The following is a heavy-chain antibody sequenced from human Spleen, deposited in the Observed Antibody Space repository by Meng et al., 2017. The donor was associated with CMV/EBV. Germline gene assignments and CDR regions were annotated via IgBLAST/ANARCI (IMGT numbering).Heavy chain of an antibody. CDR2: IYYSGST. CDR1: GGSFSGYY. CDR3: ARGGYYDSSGAPRFDY. J-gene: IGHJ4*02. D-gene: IGHD3-22*01. Sequence: QGQRQQLGAVLLKPSETLSLTCAVYGGSFSGYYWSWIRQPPGKGLEWIGYIYYSGSTYYNPSLKSRVTISVDTSKNQFSLKLSSVTAADTAVYYCARGGYYDSSGAPRFDYWGQGTLVTVSS. V-gene: IGHV4-34*01.